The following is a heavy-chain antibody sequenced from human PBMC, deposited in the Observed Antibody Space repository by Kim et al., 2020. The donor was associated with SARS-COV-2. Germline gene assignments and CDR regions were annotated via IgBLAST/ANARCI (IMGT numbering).Heavy chain of an antibody. D-gene: IGHD2-15*01. Sequence: GGSLRLSCAASGFTFSSYSMNWVRQAPGKVLEWVSSISSSGSYIYYADSVKGRFTISRDNAKNSLYLQMNSLRAEDTAVYYCASYCSGGSCYSRVYWGQGTLVTVSS. CDR1: GFTFSSYS. CDR2: ISSSGSYI. V-gene: IGHV3-21*01. CDR3: ASYCSGGSCYSRVY. J-gene: IGHJ4*02.